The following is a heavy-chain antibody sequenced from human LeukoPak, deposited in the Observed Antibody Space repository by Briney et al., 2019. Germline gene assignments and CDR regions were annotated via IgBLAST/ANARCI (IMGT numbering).Heavy chain of an antibody. V-gene: IGHV3-48*01. CDR2: ISSSSSTI. Sequence: PGGSLRLSCAASGFTFNTYSMNWVRQAPGKGLEWVSYISSSSSTIHYADSVKGRFTISRDNSKNTLYLQMNSLRAEDTAVYYCAREMVSGYDFYYYMDVWGKGTTVTVSS. CDR1: GFTFNTYS. CDR3: AREMVSGYDFYYYMDV. D-gene: IGHD5-12*01. J-gene: IGHJ6*03.